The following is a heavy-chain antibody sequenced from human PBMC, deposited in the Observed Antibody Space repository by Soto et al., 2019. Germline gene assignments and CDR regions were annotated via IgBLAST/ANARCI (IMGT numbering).Heavy chain of an antibody. J-gene: IGHJ6*02. CDR1: GGTFSSYA. D-gene: IGHD3-10*01. CDR2: IIPIFGTA. CDR3: ARELLTMVRGVITPYYYGMDD. Sequence: SVKVSCKASGGTFSSYAISWVRQAPGQGLEWMGGIIPIFGTANYAQKFQGRVTITADESTSTAYMELSSLRSEDTAVYYCARELLTMVRGVITPYYYGMDDWGQGTTVTVSS. V-gene: IGHV1-69*13.